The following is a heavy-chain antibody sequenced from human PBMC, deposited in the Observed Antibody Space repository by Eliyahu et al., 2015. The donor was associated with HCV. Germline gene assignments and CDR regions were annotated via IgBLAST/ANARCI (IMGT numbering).Heavy chain of an antibody. CDR3: AHILTGFGEFTFFDY. V-gene: IGHV2-5*05. J-gene: IGHJ4*03. D-gene: IGHD3-10*01. CDR1: GFSLSGTGAA. Sequence: QITLKESGPPLVKPTQTLTLTCSFSGFSLSGTGAAVAWIRQPPGKALEWLALIYGDESKRYDPSLKTRLTISKDTSETRVVLTLTNVHPVDTATYYCAHILTGFGEFTFFDYWGQGTLVLVSS. CDR2: IYGDESK.